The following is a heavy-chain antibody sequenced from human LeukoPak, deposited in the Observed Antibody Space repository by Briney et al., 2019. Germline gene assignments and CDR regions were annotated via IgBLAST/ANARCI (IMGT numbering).Heavy chain of an antibody. Sequence: PSETLSLTCTVSGGSISSGGYYWSWIRQHPGKGLEWIGYIYYSGSTYYNPSLKSRVTISVDTSKNQFSLKLSSVTAADTAVYYCARTYYYGSGSYEDYYYMDVWGKGTTVTVSS. CDR1: GGSISSGGYY. CDR3: ARTYYYGSGSYEDYYYMDV. V-gene: IGHV4-31*03. CDR2: IYYSGST. J-gene: IGHJ6*03. D-gene: IGHD3-10*01.